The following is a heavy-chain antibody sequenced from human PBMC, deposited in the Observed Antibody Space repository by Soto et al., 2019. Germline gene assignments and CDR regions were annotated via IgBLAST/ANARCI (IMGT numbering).Heavy chain of an antibody. CDR2: ISGSGGST. Sequence: GGSLRLSCAASGFTFSSYAMSWVRQAPGKGLEWVSAISGSGGSTYYADSVKGRFTISRDNSKNTLYLQRNSLIAEDTAVYYCAKDLHSVVVFAIPGLIAFDIWGQGTMVTVSS. CDR1: GFTFSSYA. D-gene: IGHD2-21*01. J-gene: IGHJ3*02. CDR3: AKDLHSVVVFAIPGLIAFDI. V-gene: IGHV3-23*01.